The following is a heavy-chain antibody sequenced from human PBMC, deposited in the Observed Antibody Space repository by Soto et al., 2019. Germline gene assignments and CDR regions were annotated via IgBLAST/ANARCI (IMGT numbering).Heavy chain of an antibody. CDR1: GGSISSSSYY. V-gene: IGHV4-39*01. D-gene: IGHD6-6*01. CDR2: IYYSGST. CDR3: AVLGIAALPGYFYC. J-gene: IGHJ4*02. Sequence: QLQLQESGPGLVKPSETLSLTCTVSGGSISSSSYYWGWIRQPPGKGREWIGRIYYSGSTYYNPSLKGLVTISVVKSRKQFSLKLSSLSAVDTAVYYCAVLGIAALPGYFYCWGEGTLVTVFS.